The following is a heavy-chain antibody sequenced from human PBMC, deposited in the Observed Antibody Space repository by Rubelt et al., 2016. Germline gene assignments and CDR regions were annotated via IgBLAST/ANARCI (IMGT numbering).Heavy chain of an antibody. D-gene: IGHD6-13*01. J-gene: IGHJ4*02. CDR2: ISAYNGDT. CDR3: ARDGYSSSSDN. V-gene: IGHV1-18*01. Sequence: QVQLVQSGAEVKKPGASVKVSCKASGYTFTSYGISWVRQAPGQGLEWMGWISAYNGDTNYAKNLEGRVTMTTETSTGTGAMGRGSWRSDDTAEYYWARDGYSSSSDNWGQGTLGTVSS. CDR1: GYTFTSYG.